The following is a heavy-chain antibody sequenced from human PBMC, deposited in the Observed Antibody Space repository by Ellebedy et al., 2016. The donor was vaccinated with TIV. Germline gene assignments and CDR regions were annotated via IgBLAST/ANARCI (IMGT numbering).Heavy chain of an antibody. D-gene: IGHD4-17*01. CDR2: VNQDGSQK. CDR1: GFAFSSYW. J-gene: IGHJ2*01. CDR3: ARAIYGASYL. Sequence: GESLKISCAVSGFAFSSYWMSWVRQAPGKGLEWVANVNQDGSQKYHVDSVKGRFTISRDNAKNSLYLQMNSLRAEDTAVYYCARAIYGASYLWGRGTLVTVSS. V-gene: IGHV3-7*01.